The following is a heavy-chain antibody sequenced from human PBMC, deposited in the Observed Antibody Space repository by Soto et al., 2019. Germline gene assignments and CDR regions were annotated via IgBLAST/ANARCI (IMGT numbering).Heavy chain of an antibody. Sequence: EVQLLESGGGLVQPGGSLRLSCAASGFTFSSYAMRWVRQATGKGLEWVSAISGSGGSTYYVDSVKGGFTISRDNSKNAPYPQMNRLRADHRAVYYCARQGRGSYYDYWGQGPRVTVSS. CDR1: GFTFSSYA. V-gene: IGHV3-23*01. J-gene: IGHJ4*02. CDR3: ARQGRGSYYDY. CDR2: ISGSGGST. D-gene: IGHD3-16*01.